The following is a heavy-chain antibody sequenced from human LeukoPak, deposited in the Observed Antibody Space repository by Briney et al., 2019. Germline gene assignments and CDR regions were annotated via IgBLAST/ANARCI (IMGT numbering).Heavy chain of an antibody. V-gene: IGHV1-69*06. CDR1: GGTFSSYA. D-gene: IGHD6-13*01. CDR3: ARDLGRRQLVLFHDAFDI. J-gene: IGHJ3*02. Sequence: SVKVSCKASGGTFSSYAISWVRQAPGQGLEWMGGIIPIFGTANYAQKSQGRVTITADKSTSTAYMELSSLRSEDTAVYYCARDLGRRQLVLFHDAFDIWGQGTTVTVSS. CDR2: IIPIFGTA.